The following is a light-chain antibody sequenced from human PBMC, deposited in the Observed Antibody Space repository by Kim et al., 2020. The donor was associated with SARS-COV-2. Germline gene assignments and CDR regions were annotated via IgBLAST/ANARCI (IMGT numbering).Light chain of an antibody. CDR2: YDD. CDR3: ASWDDSLNAWV. J-gene: IGLJ3*02. Sequence: PRQRVTISCSGSSSNVEDNAVSWYQQLPGKAPKLLIYYDDLLPSGVSDRFSGSKSGTSASLAISGLQSEDEADYYCASWDDSLNAWVFGGGTQLTVL. V-gene: IGLV1-36*01. CDR1: SSNVEDNA.